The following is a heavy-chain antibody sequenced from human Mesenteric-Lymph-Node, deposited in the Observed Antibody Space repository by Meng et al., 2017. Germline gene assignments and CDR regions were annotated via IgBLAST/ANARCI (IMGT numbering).Heavy chain of an antibody. V-gene: IGHV4-30-4*01. J-gene: IGHJ4*02. CDR3: SREEVY. Sequence: QVQLQESGPGLVKPSPPLSLTCTVSGASISRGGYYWSWIRQPPGKGLEWIGNIYASGSTYYNPSLQSRVTISVDTSKNQFSLNLYSVTAADTAVYYCSREEVYWGQGTLVTVSS. CDR2: IYASGST. CDR1: GASISRGGYY.